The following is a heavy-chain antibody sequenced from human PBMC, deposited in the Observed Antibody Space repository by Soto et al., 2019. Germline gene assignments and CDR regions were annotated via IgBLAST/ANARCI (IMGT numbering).Heavy chain of an antibody. V-gene: IGHV1-69*01. CDR1: VGSVNSHA. J-gene: IGHJ3*02. CDR3: ARSRHVAEFNDYGGNYHGFDI. CDR2: IIPMFGTP. Sequence: QVQLEQSGAEVKKAGSSVKVSCKAFVGSVNSHAISWVRQAPGQGLEWMGGIIPMFGTPTYAQKFQAGVTISAEESTSTVDLDLSSLRSEDTAVYYCARSRHVAEFNDYGGNYHGFDIWGQGTMVTVSS. D-gene: IGHD4-17*01.